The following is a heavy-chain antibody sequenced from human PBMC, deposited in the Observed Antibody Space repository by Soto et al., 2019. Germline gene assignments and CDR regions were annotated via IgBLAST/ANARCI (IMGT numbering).Heavy chain of an antibody. D-gene: IGHD2-2*02. V-gene: IGHV3-30-3*01. CDR2: ISYDGSNK. CDR1: GFTFSSYA. J-gene: IGHJ4*02. Sequence: PGGSLRLSCAASGFTFSSYAMHWVRQAPGKGLEWVAVISYDGSNKYYADSVKGRFTISRDNSKNTLYLQMNSLRAEDTAVYYCARADIVVVPAAIPHFDYWGQGTLVTV. CDR3: ARADIVVVPAAIPHFDY.